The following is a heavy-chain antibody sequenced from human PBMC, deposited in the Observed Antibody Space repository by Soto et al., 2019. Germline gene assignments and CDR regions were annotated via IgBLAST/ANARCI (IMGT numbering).Heavy chain of an antibody. CDR2: SYSTGST. J-gene: IGHJ6*02. CDR3: ARQGTLALGYGMDV. Sequence: SATQSLTRPVSGDSISRSIYYLGWIRLPPGKGMECSGSSYSTGSTYYNPSLKSRVTISVDTSKTRFSLKLSSVTAADTAVYYCARQGTLALGYGMDVWVQGTRVTVSS. CDR1: GDSISRSIYY. V-gene: IGHV4-39*01. D-gene: IGHD3-10*01.